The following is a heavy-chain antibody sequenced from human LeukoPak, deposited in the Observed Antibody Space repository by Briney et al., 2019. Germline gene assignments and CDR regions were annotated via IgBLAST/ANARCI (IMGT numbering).Heavy chain of an antibody. CDR1: GYTFTGYY. D-gene: IGHD1-1*01. CDR3: ARNTRSTLAYDY. V-gene: IGHV1-2*02. J-gene: IGHJ4*02. Sequence: GASVKVSCKASGYTFTGYYLHWVRQAPGQGLEWMGWINPNSGGTNYAQKFQGRVTMTSDTSISTAYMELSRLTSDDTAVYYCARNTRSTLAYDYWGRGTLVTVSS. CDR2: INPNSGGT.